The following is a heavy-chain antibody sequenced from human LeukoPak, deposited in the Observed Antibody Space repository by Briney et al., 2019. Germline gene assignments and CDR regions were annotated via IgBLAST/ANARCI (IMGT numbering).Heavy chain of an antibody. CDR3: ARGRRQQLVYFDY. Sequence: PGESLKISCKGSGYSFTSYWIGWVRQMPGKGLEWVGIIYPGDSDTRYSPSFQGQVTISADKSISTAYLQWSSLKASDTAMYYCARGRRQQLVYFDYWGQGTLVTVSS. J-gene: IGHJ4*02. CDR2: IYPGDSDT. CDR1: GYSFTSYW. D-gene: IGHD6-13*01. V-gene: IGHV5-51*01.